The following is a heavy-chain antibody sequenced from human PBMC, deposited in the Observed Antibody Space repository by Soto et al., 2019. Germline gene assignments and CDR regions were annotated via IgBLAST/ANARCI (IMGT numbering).Heavy chain of an antibody. CDR2: IDPGDTYA. D-gene: IGHD2-2*01. Sequence: GESLTIPCTGFGRTFTPFWISWVRQMPGKGLEWMGRIDPGDTYATYGPAFQGHVTISADKATSTAYLQWSSLKASDTAMYFCARIYCTTTTCDSWFDSWGQGTLVTVSS. V-gene: IGHV5-10-1*01. CDR3: ARIYCTTTTCDSWFDS. CDR1: GRTFTPFW. J-gene: IGHJ5*01.